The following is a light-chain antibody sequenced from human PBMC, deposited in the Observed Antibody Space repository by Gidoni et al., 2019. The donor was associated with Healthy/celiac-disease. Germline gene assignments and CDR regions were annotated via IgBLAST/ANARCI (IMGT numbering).Light chain of an antibody. Sequence: DIVMTQSPDSLAVSLGERDTINCKSSKSVLYSSNNQNYLAWYQQKPGQPPKLLIYGASTRESGVPDRFSGSGSGTDFTLTISSLQAEDVAVYYCQQYDSTPSTFGQGTRLEIK. J-gene: IGKJ5*01. CDR1: KSVLYSSNNQNY. CDR2: GAS. CDR3: QQYDSTPST. V-gene: IGKV4-1*01.